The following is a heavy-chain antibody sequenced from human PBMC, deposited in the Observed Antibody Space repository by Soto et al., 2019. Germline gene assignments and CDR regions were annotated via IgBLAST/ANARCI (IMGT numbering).Heavy chain of an antibody. D-gene: IGHD3-3*01. V-gene: IGHV3-23*01. Sequence: GGSLRLSCAASGFTFSSYAMSWVRQAPGKGLEWVSAISGSGGSTYYADSVKGRFTISRDNSKNTLYLQMNSLRAEDTAVYYCAKGFTIFEVVPGEWFDPWGQGTLVTVSS. J-gene: IGHJ5*02. CDR2: ISGSGGST. CDR3: AKGFTIFEVVPGEWFDP. CDR1: GFTFSSYA.